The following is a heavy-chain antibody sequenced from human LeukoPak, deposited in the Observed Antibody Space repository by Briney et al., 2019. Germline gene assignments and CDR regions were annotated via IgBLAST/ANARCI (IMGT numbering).Heavy chain of an antibody. CDR1: GYTFTSYG. D-gene: IGHD3-3*01. CDR2: ISAYNGNT. CDR3: ARDRFLEWLNGMDV. V-gene: IGHV1-18*01. J-gene: IGHJ6*02. Sequence: ASVKFSCKASGYTFTSYGISWVRQAPGQGLEWMGWISAYNGNTNYAQKLQGRVTMTTDTSTSTAYMELRSLRSDDTAVYYCARDRFLEWLNGMDVWGQGTTVTVSS.